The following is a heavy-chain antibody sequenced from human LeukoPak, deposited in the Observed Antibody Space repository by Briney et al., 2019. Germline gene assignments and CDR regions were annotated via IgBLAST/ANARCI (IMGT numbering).Heavy chain of an antibody. CDR3: SWDHTGKEDI. J-gene: IGHJ3*02. CDR1: GSTFSHYW. CDR2: INPDGSRT. D-gene: IGHD1-26*01. V-gene: IGHV3-74*01. Sequence: PGGSLRLSCAASGSTFSHYWMHWVRQAPGKGLVWVSRINPDGSRTDYADSVAGRFTISRDNAKNTLYLQMNCLRADDTAVYYCSWDHTGKEDIWGQGTMVTVSS.